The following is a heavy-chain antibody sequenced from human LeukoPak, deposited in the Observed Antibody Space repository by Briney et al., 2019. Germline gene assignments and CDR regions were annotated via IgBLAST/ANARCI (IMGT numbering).Heavy chain of an antibody. CDR2: ISGSGGST. CDR1: GFTFSNYA. J-gene: IGHJ4*02. Sequence: GGSLRLSCAASGFTFSNYAMSWVRQAPGQGLEWVSTISGSGGSTYYADSVRGRFTISRDNSKNTLYLQMNSLRAEDTAVYYCAKGEVVVAATDYWGQGALVTVSS. V-gene: IGHV3-23*01. D-gene: IGHD2-15*01. CDR3: AKGEVVVAATDY.